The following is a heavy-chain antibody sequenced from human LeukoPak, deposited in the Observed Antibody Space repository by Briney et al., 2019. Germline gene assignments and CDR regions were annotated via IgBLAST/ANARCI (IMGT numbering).Heavy chain of an antibody. J-gene: IGHJ3*02. Sequence: PGGSLRLSCAASGFTFSSYIMNWVRQAPGKGLEWVSSISSSSSHIYYADSVKGRFTISRDNAKNSLYLQMNSLRAEDTAVYYCATDHDYNYDSSGHPSIFDIWGQGTMVTVSS. CDR3: ATDHDYNYDSSGHPSIFDI. CDR1: GFTFSSYI. V-gene: IGHV3-21*01. D-gene: IGHD3-22*01. CDR2: ISSSSSHI.